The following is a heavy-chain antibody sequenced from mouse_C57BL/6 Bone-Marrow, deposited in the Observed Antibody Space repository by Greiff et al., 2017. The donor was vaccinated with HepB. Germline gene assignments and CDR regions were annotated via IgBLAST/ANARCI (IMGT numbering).Heavy chain of an antibody. D-gene: IGHD6-1*01. V-gene: IGHV7-3*01. Sequence: EVKLMESGGGLVQPGGSLSLSCAASGFTFTDYYMSWVRQPPGKALEWLGFIRNKANGYTTEYSASVKGRFTISRDNSQSILYLQMNALRAEDSATYYCASSSYAMDYWGQGTSVTVSS. CDR3: ASSSYAMDY. J-gene: IGHJ4*01. CDR1: GFTFTDYY. CDR2: IRNKANGYTT.